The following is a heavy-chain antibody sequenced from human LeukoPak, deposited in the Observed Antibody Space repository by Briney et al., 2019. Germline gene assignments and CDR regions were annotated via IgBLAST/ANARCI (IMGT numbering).Heavy chain of an antibody. V-gene: IGHV3-74*01. Sequence: GGSLRLSCAASRFTFSSYWMHWVRQAPGKGLVWVSRINTDGSGTSYADSVKGRFTISRDNAKNTLYLQMNSLRAEDTAVYYCARGNAHAFDIWGKGTMVTVFS. CDR1: RFTFSSYW. CDR3: ARGNAHAFDI. D-gene: IGHD1-1*01. CDR2: INTDGSGT. J-gene: IGHJ3*02.